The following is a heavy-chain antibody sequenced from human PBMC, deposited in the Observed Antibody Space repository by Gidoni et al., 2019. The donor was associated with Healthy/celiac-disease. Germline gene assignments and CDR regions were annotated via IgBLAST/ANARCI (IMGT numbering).Heavy chain of an antibody. CDR3: AREGGSRKHYPFDY. D-gene: IGHD2-15*01. CDR2: ISSSSSYI. CDR1: GFTFSSYS. Sequence: EVQLVESGGGLVKPGGSLRLSCAASGFTFSSYSMNWVRQAPGKGLEWVSSISSSSSYIYYADSVKGRFTISRDNAKNSLYLQMNSLRAEDTAVYYCAREGGSRKHYPFDYWGQGTLVTVSS. V-gene: IGHV3-21*01. J-gene: IGHJ4*02.